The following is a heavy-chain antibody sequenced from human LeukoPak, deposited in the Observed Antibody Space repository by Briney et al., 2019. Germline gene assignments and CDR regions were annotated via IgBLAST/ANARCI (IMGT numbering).Heavy chain of an antibody. CDR1: GFTLSSFG. D-gene: IGHD2-21*02. V-gene: IGHV3-30*18. J-gene: IGHJ4*02. CDR2: ISYDGSNK. CDR3: AKDFVVVPGNVNYFDY. Sequence: GRSLRLSCAASGFTLSSFGMHLVRQAPGKGLEGVAVISYDGSNKYYADSVTGRFTISRDNSKNTIYLQMNSLRAEDTAVYYCAKDFVVVPGNVNYFDYWGQGTLATVSS.